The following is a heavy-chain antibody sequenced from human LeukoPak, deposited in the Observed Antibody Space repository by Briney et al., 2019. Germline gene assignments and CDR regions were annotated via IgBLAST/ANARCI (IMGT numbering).Heavy chain of an antibody. CDR2: IYYSGST. V-gene: IGHV4-31*03. CDR1: GGSISSGDYY. Sequence: SETLSLTCTVSGGSISSGDYYWSWIRQHPGKGLEWIGYIYYSGSTNYNPSLKSRVTISVDTSKNQFSLKLSSVTAADTAVYYCARETAYYDFWSGYYNWFDPWGQGTLVTVSS. CDR3: ARETAYYDFWSGYYNWFDP. D-gene: IGHD3-3*01. J-gene: IGHJ5*02.